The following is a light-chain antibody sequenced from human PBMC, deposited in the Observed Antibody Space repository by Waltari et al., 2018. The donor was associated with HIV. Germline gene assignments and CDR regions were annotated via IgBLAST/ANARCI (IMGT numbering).Light chain of an antibody. CDR1: RSNLRNNY. CDR2: DNS. J-gene: IGLJ1*01. V-gene: IGLV1-51*01. Sequence: HSVLTQPPSVSAAPGQTVTISCPGRRSNLRNNYVSWYPRLPGTAPKLLISDNSERPSGIPDRFSGSKSGTSATLGITGLQTGDEADYYCGTWDSSLSAVVFGTGTKVTVL. CDR3: GTWDSSLSAVV.